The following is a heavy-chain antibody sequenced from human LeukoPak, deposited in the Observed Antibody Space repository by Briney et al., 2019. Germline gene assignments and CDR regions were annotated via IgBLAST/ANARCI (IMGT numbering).Heavy chain of an antibody. D-gene: IGHD4-11*01. J-gene: IGHJ5*02. CDR3: AKGGHYSPFDP. V-gene: IGHV3-23*01. Sequence: GGSLRLSCAASGFTYSTYAMTWVCQAPGKGLEWVSTISGYGGSTFYTDPVKDRFTISRDNSQNILYLQMSSLRADDTAVYYYAKGGHYSPFDPWGQGTLVIVSS. CDR1: GFTYSTYA. CDR2: ISGYGGST.